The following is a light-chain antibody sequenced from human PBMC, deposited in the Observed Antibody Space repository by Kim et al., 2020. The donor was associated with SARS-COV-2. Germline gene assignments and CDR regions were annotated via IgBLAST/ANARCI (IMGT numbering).Light chain of an antibody. CDR2: QDS. CDR3: QAWDSSTAV. V-gene: IGLV3-1*01. J-gene: IGLJ2*01. CDR1: KLGDKY. Sequence: GSPGQTASITCSGDKLGDKYACWYQQKPGQSPVLVIYQDSKRPSGIPERFSGSNSGNTATLTISGTQAMDEADYYCQAWDSSTAVFGGGTQLTVL.